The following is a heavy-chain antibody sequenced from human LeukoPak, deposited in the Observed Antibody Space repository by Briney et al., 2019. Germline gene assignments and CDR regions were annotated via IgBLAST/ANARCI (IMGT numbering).Heavy chain of an antibody. J-gene: IGHJ3*02. CDR3: AKPPNYYYDSSGYYYGDAFDI. CDR2: ISGSGGST. V-gene: IGHV3-23*01. CDR1: GFTFSSYS. Sequence: PGGSLRLSCAASGFTFSSYSMNWVRQAPGKGLEWVSAISGSGGSTYYADSVKGRFTISRDNSKNTLYLQMNSLRAEDTAVYYCAKPPNYYYDSSGYYYGDAFDIWGQGTMVTVSS. D-gene: IGHD3-22*01.